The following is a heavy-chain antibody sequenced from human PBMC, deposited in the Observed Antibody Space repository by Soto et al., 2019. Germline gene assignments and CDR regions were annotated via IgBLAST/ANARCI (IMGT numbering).Heavy chain of an antibody. CDR1: GGSISSGGYY. CDR3: ARGSSRWYPIDY. Sequence: PSETLSLTCTVSGGSISSGGYYWSWIRQHPGKGLEWIGYIYYSGSTYYNPSLKSRVTISVDTSKNQFSLKLSSVTAADTAVYYCARGSSRWYPIDYWGQGTRVTGSS. J-gene: IGHJ4*02. V-gene: IGHV4-31*03. D-gene: IGHD2-15*01. CDR2: IYYSGST.